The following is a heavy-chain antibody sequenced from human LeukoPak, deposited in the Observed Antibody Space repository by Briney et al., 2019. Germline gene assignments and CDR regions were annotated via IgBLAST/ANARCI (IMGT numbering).Heavy chain of an antibody. J-gene: IGHJ4*02. CDR3: AKNYDILTGDGDYFDY. D-gene: IGHD3-9*01. V-gene: IGHV3-21*01. Sequence: GGSLRLSCAPSGFTFSSYSMNWVRPAPGKGLEWVSSISSSSSYIYYEDSVKGRFTISRDNAKNSLYLQMNSLRAEDTAAYYCAKNYDILTGDGDYFDYWGQGTLVTVSS. CDR2: ISSSSSYI. CDR1: GFTFSSYS.